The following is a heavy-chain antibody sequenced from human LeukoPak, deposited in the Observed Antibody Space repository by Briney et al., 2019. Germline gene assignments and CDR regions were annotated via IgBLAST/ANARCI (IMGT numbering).Heavy chain of an antibody. CDR2: INHSGST. J-gene: IGHJ4*02. CDR1: GGSFSGYY. D-gene: IGHD1-14*01. Sequence: SETLSLTCAVYGGSFSGYYWSWIRQPPGKGLEWIGEINHSGSTNYNPSLKSRVTISVDTSKNQFSLKLSSVTAADTAVYYCASVTYNTNWNHLLNYWGQGTLVTVSS. V-gene: IGHV4-34*01. CDR3: ASVTYNTNWNHLLNY.